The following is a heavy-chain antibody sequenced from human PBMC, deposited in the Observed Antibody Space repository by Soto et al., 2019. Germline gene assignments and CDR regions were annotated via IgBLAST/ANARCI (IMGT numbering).Heavy chain of an antibody. Sequence: QVQLVQSGAEVKKPGSSVKVSCKASGGTFSSYTISWVQQAPGQGLEWMGRIIPILGIANYAQKFQGRVTITADKSTSTAYMELSSLRSEDTAVYYCARDPRVTMVRGVIDNWFDPWGQGTLVTVSS. V-gene: IGHV1-69*08. CDR3: ARDPRVTMVRGVIDNWFDP. CDR2: IIPILGIA. CDR1: GGTFSSYT. D-gene: IGHD3-10*01. J-gene: IGHJ5*02.